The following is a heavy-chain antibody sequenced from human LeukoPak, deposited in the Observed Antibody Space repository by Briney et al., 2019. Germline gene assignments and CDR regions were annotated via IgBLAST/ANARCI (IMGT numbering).Heavy chain of an antibody. J-gene: IGHJ3*02. V-gene: IGHV4-38-2*02. CDR1: GYSISSGYY. D-gene: IGHD4-17*01. CDR2: IYHSGST. CDR3: ARDLGDYDWYGAFDI. Sequence: PSETLSLTCTVSGYSISSGYYWGWIRQPPGKGLEWIGSIYHSGSTYYNPSLKSRVTISVDTSKNQFSLKLSSVTAADTAVYYCARDLGDYDWYGAFDIWGQGTMVTVSS.